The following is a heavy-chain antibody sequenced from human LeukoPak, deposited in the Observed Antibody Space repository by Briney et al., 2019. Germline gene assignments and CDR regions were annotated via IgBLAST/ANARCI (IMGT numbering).Heavy chain of an antibody. CDR2: IYYSGST. Sequence: SETLSLTCTVSGGSISSYYWSWIRQPPGKGLEWIGYIYYSGSTNYNPSLKSRVTISVDTSKNQFSLKLSSVTAADTAVYYCARQDYDFWSGSFDYWGQGTLVTVSS. CDR3: ARQDYDFWSGSFDY. J-gene: IGHJ4*02. CDR1: GGSISSYY. V-gene: IGHV4-59*08. D-gene: IGHD3-3*01.